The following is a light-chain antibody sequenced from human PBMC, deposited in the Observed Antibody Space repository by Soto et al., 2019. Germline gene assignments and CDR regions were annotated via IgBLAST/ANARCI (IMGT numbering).Light chain of an antibody. V-gene: IGKV3-11*01. CDR2: DAS. Sequence: EIVVTQSPATLSLSPGERATLSCRASQSVSSYLAWYQQKPGQGPRLLIYDASNRATGIPARFSGSGSGTDFTLTISSLEPEDFAVYYCQQRSNWQGATFGGGTKVEIK. J-gene: IGKJ4*01. CDR3: QQRSNWQGAT. CDR1: QSVSSY.